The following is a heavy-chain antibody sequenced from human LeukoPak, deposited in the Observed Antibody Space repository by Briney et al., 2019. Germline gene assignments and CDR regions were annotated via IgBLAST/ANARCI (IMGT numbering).Heavy chain of an antibody. CDR3: AKNRDGWLLNCFDY. CDR1: GFTFSSYG. Sequence: GRSLRLSCAASGFTFSSYGMHWVRQAPGKGLEWVAVISYDGSNKYYADSVKGRFTISRDNSKNTLYLQMNSLRAEDTAVYYCAKNRDGWLLNCFDYWGQGTLVTVSS. J-gene: IGHJ4*02. D-gene: IGHD3-9*01. CDR2: ISYDGSNK. V-gene: IGHV3-30*18.